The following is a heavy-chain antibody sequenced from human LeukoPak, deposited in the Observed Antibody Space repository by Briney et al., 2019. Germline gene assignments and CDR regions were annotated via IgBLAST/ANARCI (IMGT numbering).Heavy chain of an antibody. D-gene: IGHD5-18*01. Sequence: SETLSLTCTVSGGSISSYYWNWIRQPPGKGLEWIGYIFYSGRTSYNPSLKSRVTISVDTSKNQFSLKLSSVTAADTAVYYCAKRIQSAMATGYWGQGTLVTVSS. V-gene: IGHV4-59*01. CDR2: IFYSGRT. CDR3: AKRIQSAMATGY. CDR1: GGSISSYY. J-gene: IGHJ4*02.